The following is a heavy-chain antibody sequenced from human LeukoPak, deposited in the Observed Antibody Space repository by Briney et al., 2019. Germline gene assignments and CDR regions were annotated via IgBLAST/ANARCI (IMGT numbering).Heavy chain of an antibody. J-gene: IGHJ5*02. D-gene: IGHD3-10*01. V-gene: IGHV3-23*01. CDR1: XFTFSSYG. Sequence: GSLRLXCAASXFTFSSYGMSWVRQAPGKGLEWVSAIGGRDGSTYYADSVKGRFTISRDNSKNTLYVQMNSLRAEDTAVYYCAREVRGSAFDPWGQGTLVTVSS. CDR2: IGGRDGST. CDR3: AREVRGSAFDP.